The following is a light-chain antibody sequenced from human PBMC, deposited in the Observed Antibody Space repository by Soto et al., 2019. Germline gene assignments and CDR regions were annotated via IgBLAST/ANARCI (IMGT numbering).Light chain of an antibody. CDR3: QQYESYPYT. CDR2: DAS. V-gene: IGKV1-5*01. J-gene: IGKJ2*01. Sequence: IQMTQSPSPLSASVGQRVTISCRASKSIQTWLAWYKQKPGKAPNPLIFDASGLASGAPSRSSGSGSGAEFTLTISSLQADDFATYYCQQYESYPYTFGRGTRLEIK. CDR1: KSIQTW.